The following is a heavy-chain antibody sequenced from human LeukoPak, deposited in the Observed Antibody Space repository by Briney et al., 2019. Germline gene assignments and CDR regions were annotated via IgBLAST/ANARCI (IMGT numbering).Heavy chain of an antibody. CDR2: IWYDGSNK. D-gene: IGHD5-24*01. CDR3: ARELGDGYNNGTFDY. J-gene: IGHJ4*02. CDR1: RLTFKNYG. Sequence: GGSLRLSCAASRLTFKNYGMHWVRQAPGKGLEWVSFIWYDGSNKFYADSVKGRFTISRDNSKNTLYLQMNSLRAEDTAVYYCARELGDGYNNGTFDYWGQGTLVIVSS. V-gene: IGHV3-30*02.